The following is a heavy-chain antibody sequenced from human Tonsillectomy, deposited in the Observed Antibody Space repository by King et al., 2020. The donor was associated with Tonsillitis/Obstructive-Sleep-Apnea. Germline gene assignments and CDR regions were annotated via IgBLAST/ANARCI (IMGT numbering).Heavy chain of an antibody. CDR1: GFTFSSYW. Sequence: VQLVESGGGLVQPGGSLRLSCAASGFTFSSYWMSWVRQAPGKGLEWVANIKQDGSEKYYVDSVKGRFTISRDNAKNSLYLQMNSLRAEDTAVYYCARDSGYDFWSGYYEYYFDYWGQGPLVTVSS. J-gene: IGHJ4*02. V-gene: IGHV3-7*01. CDR3: ARDSGYDFWSGYYEYYFDY. D-gene: IGHD3-3*01. CDR2: IKQDGSEK.